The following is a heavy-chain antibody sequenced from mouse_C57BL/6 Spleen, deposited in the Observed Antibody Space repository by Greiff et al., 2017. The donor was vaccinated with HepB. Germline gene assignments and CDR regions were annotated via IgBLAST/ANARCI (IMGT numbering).Heavy chain of an antibody. CDR2: IYPGNSDT. D-gene: IGHD1-1*01. J-gene: IGHJ2*01. CDR3: TIRDGSFYYFDY. CDR1: GYTFTSYW. V-gene: IGHV1-5*01. Sequence: EVQLQQSGTVLARPGASVKMSCKTSGYTFTSYWMHWVNQRPGQGLEWIGAIYPGNSDTSYNQKFKGKAKLTAVTSASTAYMELSSLTNEDSAVYYCTIRDGSFYYFDYWGQGTTLTVSS.